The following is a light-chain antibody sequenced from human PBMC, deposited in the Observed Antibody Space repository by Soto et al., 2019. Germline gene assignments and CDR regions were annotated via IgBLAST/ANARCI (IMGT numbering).Light chain of an antibody. CDR3: SSYTSSSTPP. CDR1: SSDVGGYNY. Sequence: QSALTQPASVFGSPGQSITISCTGTSSDVGGYNYVSWYQQHPGKAPKLMIYDVSNRPSGVSNRFSGSKSGNTATLTISGLQAEDEADYYCSSYTSSSTPPFGGGTKVTVL. CDR2: DVS. J-gene: IGLJ2*01. V-gene: IGLV2-14*01.